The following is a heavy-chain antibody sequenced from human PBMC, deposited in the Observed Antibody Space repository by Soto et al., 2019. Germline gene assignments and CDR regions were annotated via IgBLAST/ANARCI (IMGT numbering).Heavy chain of an antibody. CDR3: AHRGGYYDFWSGWSSYYYYGMDV. J-gene: IGHJ6*02. D-gene: IGHD3-3*01. Sequence: SGPTLVNPTQTLTLICTFSGFSLSTSGVGVGWIRQPPGKALEWLAVIYWDDDKRYSPSLKSRVTITKDTSKNQVVLTMTNMDPVDTATYYCAHRGGYYDFWSGWSSYYYYGMDVWGQGT. CDR1: GFSLSTSGVG. V-gene: IGHV2-5*02. CDR2: IYWDDDK.